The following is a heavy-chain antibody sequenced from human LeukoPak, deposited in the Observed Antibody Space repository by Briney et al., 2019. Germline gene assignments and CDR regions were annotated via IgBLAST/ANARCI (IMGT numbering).Heavy chain of an antibody. V-gene: IGHV3-23*01. CDR3: AKDQDYDSSTVDY. CDR2: ISGSGGST. CDR1: GFTVSSSY. Sequence: GGSLRLSCAASGFTVSSSYMSWVRQAPGKGLEWVSAISGSGGSTYYADSVKGRFTISRDNSKNTLYLQMNSLRAEDTAVYYCAKDQDYDSSTVDYWGQGTLVTVSS. D-gene: IGHD3-22*01. J-gene: IGHJ4*02.